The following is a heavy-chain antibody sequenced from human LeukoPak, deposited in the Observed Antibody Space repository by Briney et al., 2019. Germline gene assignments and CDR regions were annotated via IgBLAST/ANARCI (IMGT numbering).Heavy chain of an antibody. Sequence: GGPLRLSCAASGLTFSDHYMDWVRQAPGKGLEWVGRTRNKANSYTTEYAASVRGRFTISRDDSKNSLYLQMNSLKIEDTAVYYCAREGFSNSPLDYWGQGTLVTVSS. CDR3: AREGFSNSPLDY. CDR1: GLTFSDHY. D-gene: IGHD4-11*01. J-gene: IGHJ4*02. CDR2: TRNKANSYTT. V-gene: IGHV3-72*01.